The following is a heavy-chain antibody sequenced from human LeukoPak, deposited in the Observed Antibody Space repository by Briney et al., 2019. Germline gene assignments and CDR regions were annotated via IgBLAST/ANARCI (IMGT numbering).Heavy chain of an antibody. CDR3: ARDRVRGNANPYFDY. CDR2: IYYSGST. J-gene: IGHJ4*02. V-gene: IGHV4-61*01. Sequence: PSETLSLTCAVSGGSIISSSYYWSWIRQPPGKGLEWIGYIYYSGSTNYNPSLKSRVTISIDTSKNQFPLKLSSVTAADTAVYYCARDRVRGNANPYFDYWGQGTLVTVSS. D-gene: IGHD1-1*01. CDR1: GGSIISSSYY.